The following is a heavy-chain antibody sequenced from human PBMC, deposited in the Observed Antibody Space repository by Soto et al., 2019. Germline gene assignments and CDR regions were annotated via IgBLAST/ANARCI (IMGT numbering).Heavy chain of an antibody. CDR3: ARDVRIFGVVTDAFDI. D-gene: IGHD3-3*01. CDR1: GYTLTSYG. V-gene: IGHV1-18*01. Sequence: ASVKVSCKASGYTLTSYGISWVRQAPGQGLEWMGWISAYNGNTNYAQKLQGRVTMTTDTSTSTAYMELRSLRSDDTAVYYCARDVRIFGVVTDAFDIWGQGTMVTVSS. CDR2: ISAYNGNT. J-gene: IGHJ3*02.